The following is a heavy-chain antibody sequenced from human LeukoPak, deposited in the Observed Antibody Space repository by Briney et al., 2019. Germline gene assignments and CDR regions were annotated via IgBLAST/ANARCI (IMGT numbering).Heavy chain of an antibody. V-gene: IGHV3-23*01. Sequence: PGGSLRLSCTVSGFTFSNFWMSWVRHAPGKGLELVSAISGSGGSTYYADSVKGRFTISRDNSKNTLYLQMNSLRAEDTAVYYCAKVIWFGELFGDYWGQGTLVTVSS. D-gene: IGHD3-10*01. CDR3: AKVIWFGELFGDY. J-gene: IGHJ4*02. CDR1: GFTFSNFW. CDR2: ISGSGGST.